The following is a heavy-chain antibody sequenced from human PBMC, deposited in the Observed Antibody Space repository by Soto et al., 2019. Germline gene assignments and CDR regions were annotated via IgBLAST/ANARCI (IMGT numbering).Heavy chain of an antibody. V-gene: IGHV4-30-4*01. Sequence: QVQLQESGPGLVKPSQTLSLTCTVSGDPISSGDYYWSWIRQPPGKGLEWIGFFYYSGSTYYNPSLKSRVIISVDTSKNQFSLNLSSVTAADTAVYYCARDQGYSYGSFDSWGQGTLVTVSS. CDR2: FYYSGST. D-gene: IGHD5-18*01. J-gene: IGHJ4*02. CDR3: ARDQGYSYGSFDS. CDR1: GDPISSGDYY.